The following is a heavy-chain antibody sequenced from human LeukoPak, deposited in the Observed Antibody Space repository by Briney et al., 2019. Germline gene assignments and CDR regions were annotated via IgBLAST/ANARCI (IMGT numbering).Heavy chain of an antibody. CDR1: GFTVSSNY. Sequence: GGSLRLSCAASGFTVSSNYMSWVRQAPGKGLEWVSSISSSSSYIYYADSVKGRFTISRDNAKNSLYLQMNSLRAEDTAVYYCARTAGAWDYWGQGTLVTVSS. CDR2: ISSSSSYI. D-gene: IGHD1-26*01. J-gene: IGHJ4*02. CDR3: ARTAGAWDY. V-gene: IGHV3-21*01.